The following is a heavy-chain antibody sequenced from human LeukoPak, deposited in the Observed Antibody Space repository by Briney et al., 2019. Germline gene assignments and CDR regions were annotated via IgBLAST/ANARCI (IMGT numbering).Heavy chain of an antibody. Sequence: QPGRSLRLSCAASGFTFSSYAMHWVRQAPGKGLEWVAVISYDGNTKFYADSVKGRFTISRDNSKSTLYLLMNSLRAEDTAVCYCAKENYWGQGTLVTVSS. CDR2: ISYDGNTK. J-gene: IGHJ4*02. CDR1: GFTFSSYA. V-gene: IGHV3-30*04. CDR3: AKENY.